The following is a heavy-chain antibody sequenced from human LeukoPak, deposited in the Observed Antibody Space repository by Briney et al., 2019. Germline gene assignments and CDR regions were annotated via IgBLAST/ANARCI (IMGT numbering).Heavy chain of an antibody. D-gene: IGHD6-13*01. CDR3: ARWARPGPKYSSSWYPTYFQH. V-gene: IGHV1-69*13. CDR1: GGTFSSYA. Sequence: SVKVSCMASGGTFSSYAISWVRQAPGQGLEWMGGIIPIFGTANYAQKFQGRVTITADESTSTAYMELSSLRSEDTAVYYCARWARPGPKYSSSWYPTYFQHWGQGTLVTVSS. J-gene: IGHJ1*01. CDR2: IIPIFGTA.